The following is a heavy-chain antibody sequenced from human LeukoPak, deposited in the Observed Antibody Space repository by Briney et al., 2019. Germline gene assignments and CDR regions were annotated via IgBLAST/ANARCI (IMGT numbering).Heavy chain of an antibody. CDR2: IYYSGST. V-gene: IGHV4-59*08. J-gene: IGHJ4*02. D-gene: IGHD4/OR15-4a*01. Sequence: SETLSLTCTVSGGSISSYYWSWIRQPPGKGLEWIGYIYYSGSTNYNPSLKSRVTISVDTSKNQFSLKLSSVTAADTAVYCCASARLTMVTHVDYWGQGTLVTVSS. CDR1: GGSISSYY. CDR3: ASARLTMVTHVDY.